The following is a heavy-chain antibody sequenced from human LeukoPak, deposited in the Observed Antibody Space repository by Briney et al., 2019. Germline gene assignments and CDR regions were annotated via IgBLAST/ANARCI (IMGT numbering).Heavy chain of an antibody. J-gene: IGHJ4*02. CDR2: IYTTGTT. Sequence: SETLSLTCTVSSGSINSYFWGWVRQPPGKGLEWIGRIYTTGTTHCNPSLKSRVTMSVDTSTNQFSLNLRSMTAADTAVYYCGRQGYTASHYFLDFWSQGTLVA. D-gene: IGHD1-26*01. CDR3: GRQGYTASHYFLDF. V-gene: IGHV4-4*07. CDR1: SGSINSYF.